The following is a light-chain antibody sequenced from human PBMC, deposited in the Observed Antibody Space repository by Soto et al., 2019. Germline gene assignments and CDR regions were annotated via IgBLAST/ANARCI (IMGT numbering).Light chain of an antibody. J-gene: IGKJ1*01. CDR3: QQYYSYWT. CDR2: DAS. V-gene: IGKV1-8*01. CDR1: QGISSY. Sequence: AIRMTQSPSSFSASTGDRVTITCRASQGISSYLAWYQQKPGKAPKLLIFDASTLENGVPARFSGSRSGPEFSLTISSLQPDDFATYYCQQYYSYWTFGQGTKVDI.